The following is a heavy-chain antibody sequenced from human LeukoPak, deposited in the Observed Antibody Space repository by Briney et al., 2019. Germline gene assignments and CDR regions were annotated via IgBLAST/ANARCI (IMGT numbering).Heavy chain of an antibody. V-gene: IGHV1-2*02. Sequence: ASVKVSCKASGGTFSSYAISWVRQAPGQGLEWMGWINPNSGGTNYAQKFQGRVTMTRDTSISTAYMELSRLRSDDTAVYYCARDLRRIYYDSSGPYNWFDPWGQGTLVTVSS. CDR1: GGTFSSYA. J-gene: IGHJ5*02. CDR2: INPNSGGT. CDR3: ARDLRRIYYDSSGPYNWFDP. D-gene: IGHD3-22*01.